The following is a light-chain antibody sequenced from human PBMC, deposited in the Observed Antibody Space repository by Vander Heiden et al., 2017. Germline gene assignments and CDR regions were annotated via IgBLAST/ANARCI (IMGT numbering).Light chain of an antibody. J-gene: IGKJ4*01. CDR2: DAS. Sequence: IQLTQTPSSLSASVGDRVTITCRASQDISSALAWYQQKPGKAPQLLIYDASSLQKGVPSRFSGSGSGTDFTLTISSLQPEDFATYYCQQFNSYPLTFGEGTKVEIK. V-gene: IGKV1-13*02. CDR3: QQFNSYPLT. CDR1: QDISSA.